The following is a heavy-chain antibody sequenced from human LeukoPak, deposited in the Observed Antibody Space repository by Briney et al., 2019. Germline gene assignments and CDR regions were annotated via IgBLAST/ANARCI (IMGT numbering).Heavy chain of an antibody. CDR2: ISASRGIT. D-gene: IGHD5-24*01. CDR3: ARPSPPGDGYNPCDY. J-gene: IGHJ4*02. Sequence: GGSLRLSCAASGFNYSSYTMNWVRQAPGMGLEWLSYISASRGITYYADSVKGRFTISRDNSKSTVYLQMNSLRPEDTAVYYCARPSPPGDGYNPCDYWGPGALVIVSS. V-gene: IGHV3-48*01. CDR1: GFNYSSYT.